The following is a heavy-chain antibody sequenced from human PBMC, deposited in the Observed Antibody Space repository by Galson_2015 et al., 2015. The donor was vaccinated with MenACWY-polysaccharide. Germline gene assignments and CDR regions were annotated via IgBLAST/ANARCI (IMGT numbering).Heavy chain of an antibody. Sequence: SVKVSCKASGYTFTSYDINWVRQATGQGLEWMGWLHPNSGNTGYASKFRGRVTLTSNSAMNTAYMELSSLRSEDTAVYYCARIIARKYTFADSWGQGTLVTVSS. CDR1: GYTFTSYD. CDR2: LHPNSGNT. D-gene: IGHD2-21*01. CDR3: ARIIARKYTFADS. J-gene: IGHJ4*02. V-gene: IGHV1-8*01.